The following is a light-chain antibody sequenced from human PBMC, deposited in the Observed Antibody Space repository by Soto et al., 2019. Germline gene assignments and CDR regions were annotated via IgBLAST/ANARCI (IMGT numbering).Light chain of an antibody. Sequence: DIQMTQYPSTLSATAGDRVTITCRASQSISSWLAWYQHKPGKAPKLLIYDASNLDSGVPSRFSGSGSGTEFSLTISNLQPYDCATYYCQQYENYWTFGQGTRVEIK. J-gene: IGKJ1*01. V-gene: IGKV1-5*01. CDR2: DAS. CDR3: QQYENYWT. CDR1: QSISSW.